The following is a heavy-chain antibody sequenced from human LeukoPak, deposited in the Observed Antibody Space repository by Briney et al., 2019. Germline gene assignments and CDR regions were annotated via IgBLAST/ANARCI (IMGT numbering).Heavy chain of an antibody. CDR2: INYNGGST. J-gene: IGHJ2*01. CDR3: ARRYNWKAFDL. V-gene: IGHV3-23*01. CDR1: GFTFSADA. Sequence: PGRSLRLSCAASGFTFSADAMNWVRQAPGKGLEWVSTINYNGGSTYYADSVEGRFTISRDNSKNTLYLQMNSLRAEDTAIYYCARRYNWKAFDLWGRGTLVTVSS. D-gene: IGHD1-20*01.